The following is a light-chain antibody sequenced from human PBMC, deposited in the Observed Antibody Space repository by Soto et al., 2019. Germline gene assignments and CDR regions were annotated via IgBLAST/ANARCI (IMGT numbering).Light chain of an antibody. CDR1: QIVTSSY. J-gene: IGKJ2*01. CDR3: QHSGRSPPFT. Sequence: EIVLTQSPGTLSLSPGERATLSCRASQIVTSSYLSWFQQKPGQAPRLLIYGASSRATGIPDRFSGSGSGTDFTLVISRVEPEDFAVYFCQHSGRSPPFTFGQGTKLEIK. V-gene: IGKV3-20*01. CDR2: GAS.